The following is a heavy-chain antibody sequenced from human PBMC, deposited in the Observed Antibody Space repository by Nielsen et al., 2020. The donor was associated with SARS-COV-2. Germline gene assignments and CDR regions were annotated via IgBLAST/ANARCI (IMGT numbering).Heavy chain of an antibody. Sequence: GGSLRLSCAASGFTFDDYAMHWVRQAPGKGLEWVSGISWNSGSIGYADSVKGRFTISRDNAKNSLYLQMNSLRAEDTALYYCAKLTSAYENFDYWGQGTPVTVSS. CDR2: ISWNSGSI. J-gene: IGHJ4*02. CDR1: GFTFDDYA. V-gene: IGHV3-9*01. D-gene: IGHD4-17*01. CDR3: AKLTSAYENFDY.